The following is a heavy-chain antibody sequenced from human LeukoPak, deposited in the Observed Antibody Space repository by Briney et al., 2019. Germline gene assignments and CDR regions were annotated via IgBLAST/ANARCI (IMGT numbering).Heavy chain of an antibody. CDR1: GGSISSYY. V-gene: IGHV4-59*08. J-gene: IGHJ1*01. CDR2: IYYSGST. D-gene: IGHD2/OR15-2a*01. Sequence: SETVSLTCTVSGGSISSYYWSWTRQPPGKELEWIGYIYYSGSTNVNPSLKGSVSISVDTSESQFSLILRSVTAADTAVYYCARAGYYIRSYFQHGGGDTGDTVSS. CDR3: ARAGYYIRSYFQH.